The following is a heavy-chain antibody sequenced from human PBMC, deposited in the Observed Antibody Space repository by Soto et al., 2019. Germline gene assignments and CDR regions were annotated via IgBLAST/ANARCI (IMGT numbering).Heavy chain of an antibody. CDR2: ISSSSSYI. CDR3: ARDQDTAMVTTYYYGMDV. V-gene: IGHV3-21*01. Sequence: GCSLRLSCASSVFTFISYSMNWVRQAPGKGLEWVSSISSSSSYIYYADSVKGRFTISRDNAKNSLYLQMNSLRAEDTAVYYCARDQDTAMVTTYYYGMDVWGQGTTVTVSS. D-gene: IGHD5-18*01. J-gene: IGHJ6*02. CDR1: VFTFISYS.